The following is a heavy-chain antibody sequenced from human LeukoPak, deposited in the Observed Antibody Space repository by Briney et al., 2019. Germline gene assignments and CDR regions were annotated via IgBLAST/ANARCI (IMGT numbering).Heavy chain of an antibody. CDR1: GFTFSHHD. CDR2: IWSDATNR. V-gene: IGHV3-33*01. D-gene: IGHD4-11*01. CDR3: ARDAQRGFDYSNSLKN. J-gene: IGHJ4*01. Sequence: PGGSLRLSCAASGFTFSHHDMHWVRQAPGKGLEWVAVIWSDATNRFYADSVKGRFTISRDNSQNTVYLQMSSLRVKDTAIYYCARDAQRGFDYSNSLKNWGHGTLVTVSS.